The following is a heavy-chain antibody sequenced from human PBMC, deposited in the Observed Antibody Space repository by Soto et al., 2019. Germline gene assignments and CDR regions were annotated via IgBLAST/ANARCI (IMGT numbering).Heavy chain of an antibody. CDR2: IHPSGST. J-gene: IGHJ4*02. D-gene: IGHD3-3*01. CDR1: SGSLGDHY. CDR3: ARFWSGPLSGTV. V-gene: IGHV4-34*01. Sequence: SETLSLTCAVFSGSLGDHYWAWIRQSPEKGLEWIGEIHPSGSTDYNPSLKSRLTLSFDTSKNQFSLKVASVTAADTAVYFCARFWSGPLSGTVWGQGTLVTVS.